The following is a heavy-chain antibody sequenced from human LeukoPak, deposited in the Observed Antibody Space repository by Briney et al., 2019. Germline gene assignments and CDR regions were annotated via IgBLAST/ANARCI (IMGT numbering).Heavy chain of an antibody. D-gene: IGHD6-13*01. CDR1: GGSFSGYY. CDR2: INHSGST. CDR3: ARGRYSSSWYLPTWFDP. J-gene: IGHJ5*02. Sequence: TSSETLSLTCAVYGGSFSGYYWSWIRQPPGKGLEWIGEINHSGSTNYNPSLKSRVTISVDTSKNQFSLKLSSVTVADTAVYYCARGRYSSSWYLPTWFDPWGQGTLVTVSS. V-gene: IGHV4-34*01.